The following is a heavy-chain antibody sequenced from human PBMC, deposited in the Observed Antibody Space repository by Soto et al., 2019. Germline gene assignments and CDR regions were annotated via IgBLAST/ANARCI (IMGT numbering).Heavy chain of an antibody. Sequence: GGSLRLSCAGSCFTFGDSYMSWIRQAAGKGLEWLSYISPGSRYPAYADSVKGRFTISRDNAKRSLYMQMMSLTAEDTAIYYSARGSLYYYDSSGSYTPYYYYGKDVWGQGTTVNVSS. CDR1: CFTFGDSY. CDR3: ARGSLYYYDSSGSYTPYYYYGKDV. J-gene: IGHJ6*02. CDR2: ISPGSRYP. D-gene: IGHD3-22*01. V-gene: IGHV3-11*06.